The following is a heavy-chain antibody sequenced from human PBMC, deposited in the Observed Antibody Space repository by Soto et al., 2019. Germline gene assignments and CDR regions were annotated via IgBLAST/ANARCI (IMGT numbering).Heavy chain of an antibody. J-gene: IGHJ4*02. CDR1: GGSISSNY. D-gene: IGHD6-13*01. Sequence: SETLSLTCTVSGGSISSNYWTWIRQPPGKGLEWIGYVYNSGSTNYNPSLKSRVAISEDTSKSQFSLKVNSMTAADTAVYYCARYRREAVAGYTLDNWGQGILVTVSS. CDR3: ARYRREAVAGYTLDN. CDR2: VYNSGST. V-gene: IGHV4-59*01.